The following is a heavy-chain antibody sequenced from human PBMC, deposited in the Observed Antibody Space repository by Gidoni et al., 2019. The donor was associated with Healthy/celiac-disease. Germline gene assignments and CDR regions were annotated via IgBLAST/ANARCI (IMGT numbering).Heavy chain of an antibody. D-gene: IGHD2-2*01. CDR1: GGSISSSSYH. CDR2: IYYSGST. Sequence: QLQLQESGPGLVKPSETLSLTCTVPGGSISSSSYHWGWIRPPPGKGLEWIGGIYYSGSTYYNPSLKSRVTISVDTSKNQFSLKLSSVTAADTAVYYCARLRATSYYYYGMDVWGQGTTVTVSS. V-gene: IGHV4-39*01. CDR3: ARLRATSYYYYGMDV. J-gene: IGHJ6*02.